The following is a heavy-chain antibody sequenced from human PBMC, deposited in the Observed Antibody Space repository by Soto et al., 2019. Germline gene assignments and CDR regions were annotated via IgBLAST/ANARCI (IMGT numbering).Heavy chain of an antibody. CDR3: ARVDYDSSGWVFDY. J-gene: IGHJ4*02. V-gene: IGHV4-61*01. CDR1: GGSVSSGIYY. Sequence: SETLSLTCTVSGGSVSSGIYYWSWIRHPPGKGLEWIGYIYYIGSTNYNPSLKSRVTISVDTSKNQFSLKLSSVTAADTAVYYCARVDYDSSGWVFDYWGQGTLVTVYS. D-gene: IGHD3-22*01. CDR2: IYYIGST.